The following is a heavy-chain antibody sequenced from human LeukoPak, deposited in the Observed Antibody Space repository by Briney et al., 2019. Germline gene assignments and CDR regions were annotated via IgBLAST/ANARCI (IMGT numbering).Heavy chain of an antibody. V-gene: IGHV3-30*04. CDR2: ISYDGSNK. D-gene: IGHD3-16*02. CDR1: GFTFSSYA. J-gene: IGHJ4*02. CDR3: ARESDDYVWGSHRSTSYYDY. Sequence: SGGSLRLSCAASGFTFSSYAMHWVRQAPGKGLEWVAVISYDGSNKYYADSVKGRFTISRDNSKNTLYLQMNSLRAEDTAVYYCARESDDYVWGSHRSTSYYDYWGQGTLVTVSS.